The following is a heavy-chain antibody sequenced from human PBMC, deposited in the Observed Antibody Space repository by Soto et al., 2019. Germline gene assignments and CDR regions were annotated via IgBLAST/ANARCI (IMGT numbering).Heavy chain of an antibody. D-gene: IGHD3-22*01. J-gene: IGHJ3*01. Sequence: SETLSLTCTVSGGTISSYYWSWIRQPPGKGLEWIGYIYYSGSTNYNPSLKSRVTISVDTSKNQFSLQLTSVTATDTAVYYCARDQLYYNDISGRPLNAFDVWGQGTTVTVSS. CDR3: ARDQLYYNDISGRPLNAFDV. CDR2: IYYSGST. CDR1: GGTISSYY. V-gene: IGHV4-59*12.